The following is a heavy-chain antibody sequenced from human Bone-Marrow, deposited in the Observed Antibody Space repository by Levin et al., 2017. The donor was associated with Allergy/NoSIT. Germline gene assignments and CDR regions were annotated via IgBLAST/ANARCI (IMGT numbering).Heavy chain of an antibody. CDR3: ARVAGTWGVVD. CDR1: GFNVGDSY. CDR2: IYGGGDT. J-gene: IGHJ4*02. V-gene: IGHV3-53*01. Sequence: HPGGSLRLSCAASGFNVGDSYMSWVRLAPGRGLEWVSVIYGGGDTYYADSVKGRFTISRDSSKDTLYLQMNSLRAEDTAVYFCARVAGTWGVVDWGQGIAVTVAP. D-gene: IGHD3-10*01.